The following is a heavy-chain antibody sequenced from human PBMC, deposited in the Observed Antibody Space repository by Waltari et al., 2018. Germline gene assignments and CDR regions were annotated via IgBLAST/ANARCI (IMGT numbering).Heavy chain of an antibody. D-gene: IGHD6-19*01. V-gene: IGHV4-61*09. CDR2: IYTSGST. CDR3: ARGLWAVAGEDYYYGMDV. J-gene: IGHJ6*02. Sequence: QVQLQESGPGLVKPSQTLSLTCTVSGGSLRSGSYYWSWIRQPAGKGLEWIGYIYTSGSTSYNPSRQRRVTISVDTSKNQFSLKLSSVTAADTAVYYCARGLWAVAGEDYYYGMDVWGQGTTVTVSS. CDR1: GGSLRSGSYY.